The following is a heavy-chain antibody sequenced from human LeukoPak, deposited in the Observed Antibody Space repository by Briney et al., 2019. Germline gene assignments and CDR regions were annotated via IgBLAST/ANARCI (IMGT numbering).Heavy chain of an antibody. Sequence: SETLSLTCTVSGGSISSRDHYWGWIRQPPAKGLEYIGSIYHSGSAFYNPSLTSPVTISIDTSNNQFFLEVNSVTAADTAIYYCARDVYSSGSYFALDIWGQGTVVTVSS. CDR1: GGSISSRDHY. V-gene: IGHV4-39*07. CDR3: ARDVYSSGSYFALDI. D-gene: IGHD6-19*01. J-gene: IGHJ3*02. CDR2: IYHSGSA.